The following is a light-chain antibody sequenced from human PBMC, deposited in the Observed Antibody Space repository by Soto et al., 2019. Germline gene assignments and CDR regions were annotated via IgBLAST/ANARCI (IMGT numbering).Light chain of an antibody. CDR3: QHYVGSPLT. CDR1: QTVTRNL. Sequence: EIVLTQSPGTLSLSPGDRATLSCRASQTVTRNLLGWYQRKPGQAPILLIYGASVRATGIPDRFSGSGSVKDFSLTISSLAPEDAAVYCCQHYVGSPLTFGQGTKVEVK. V-gene: IGKV3-20*01. J-gene: IGKJ1*01. CDR2: GAS.